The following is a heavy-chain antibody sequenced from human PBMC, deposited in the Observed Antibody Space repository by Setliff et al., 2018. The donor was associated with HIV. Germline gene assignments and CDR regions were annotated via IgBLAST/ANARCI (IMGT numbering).Heavy chain of an antibody. CDR1: GGTFNNYA. D-gene: IGHD1-26*01. J-gene: IGHJ4*02. CDR3: ARDAGYSGTSWNY. Sequence: ASVKVSCKASGGTFNNYAISWVRQAPGQGLEWMGRIIPIFGTANYAQKFQGRVTITADKSTSTAYMELSSLRSEDTAVYYCARDAGYSGTSWNYWGQGTLVTVSS. V-gene: IGHV1-69*06. CDR2: IIPIFGTA.